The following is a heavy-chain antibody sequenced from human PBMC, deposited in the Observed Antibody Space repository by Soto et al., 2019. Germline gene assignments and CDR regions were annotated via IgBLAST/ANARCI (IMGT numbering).Heavy chain of an antibody. CDR1: GYTFTSYA. Sequence: ASVKVSCKASGYTFTSYAMNWARQAPGQGLERMGWINTNTGNPTYAQGFTGRFVFSLDTSVSTSYLELRGLTSDDTAVYYCTKDAKFDDIYTGYFVNDLWGQGTPVTVSS. CDR2: INTNTGNP. D-gene: IGHD3-9*01. V-gene: IGHV7-4-1*02. J-gene: IGHJ5*02. CDR3: TKDAKFDDIYTGYFVNDL.